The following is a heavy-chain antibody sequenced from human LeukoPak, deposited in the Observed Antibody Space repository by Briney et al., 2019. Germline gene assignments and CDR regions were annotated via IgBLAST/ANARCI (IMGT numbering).Heavy chain of an antibody. V-gene: IGHV3-30*03. CDR2: ISYDGSNE. CDR3: ARGTVTAPDY. CDR1: GLPFSSYA. D-gene: IGHD2-21*02. Sequence: PGGSLRLSCAASGLPFSSYAMHWVRQAPGKGLEWVALISYDGSNEHYADSVKGRFTISRDNSKNTLYLQMNRLRPEDTAVYYCARGTVTAPDYWGQGTLVTVSS. J-gene: IGHJ4*02.